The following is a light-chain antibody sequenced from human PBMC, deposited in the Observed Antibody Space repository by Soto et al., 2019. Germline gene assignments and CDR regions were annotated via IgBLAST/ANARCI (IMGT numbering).Light chain of an antibody. CDR1: QSVSSSY. CDR2: GAS. CDR3: QQYGSSLFT. J-gene: IGKJ4*01. Sequence: EIVLTQSPGTLSLSPGERATLSCRASQSVSSSYLAWYQQKPGQAPRLLIYGASSRATGIPDRFSGSGSGTDFTLTISRREPDDFAVYYCQQYGSSLFTFGGGTKVEIK. V-gene: IGKV3-20*01.